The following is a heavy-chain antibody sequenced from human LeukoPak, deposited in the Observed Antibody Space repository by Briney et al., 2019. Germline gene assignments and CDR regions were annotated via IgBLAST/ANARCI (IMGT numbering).Heavy chain of an antibody. D-gene: IGHD5-12*01. V-gene: IGHV3-9*01. CDR1: GFTFDDYA. CDR2: ISWNSGSI. J-gene: IGHJ4*02. CDR3: ARDTGFVSGQFDY. Sequence: GGSLRLSCAASGFTFDDYAMHWVRQAPGKGLEWVSGISWNSGSIGYADSVKGRFTISRDNAKNSLYLQMNSLRAEDTAVYYCARDTGFVSGQFDYWGQGTLVTVSS.